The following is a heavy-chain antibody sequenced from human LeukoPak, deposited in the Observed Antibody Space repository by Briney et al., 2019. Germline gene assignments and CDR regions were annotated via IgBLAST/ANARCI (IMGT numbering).Heavy chain of an antibody. CDR1: GYGFTSYW. CDR3: ARQGADGGSYPDAFDI. CDR2: IYPGDSDN. Sequence: GESLKISCKGSGYGFTSYWIGWVRQMPGKGLELMGVIYPGDSDNRYSPSFQGQVTISADKSISPAYLQWSSLKASDTAMYYCARQGADGGSYPDAFDIWGQGTMVTVSS. J-gene: IGHJ3*02. V-gene: IGHV5-51*01. D-gene: IGHD1-26*01.